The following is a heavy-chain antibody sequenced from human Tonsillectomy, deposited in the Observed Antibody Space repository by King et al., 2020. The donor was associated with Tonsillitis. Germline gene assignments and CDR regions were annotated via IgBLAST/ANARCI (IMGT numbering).Heavy chain of an antibody. D-gene: IGHD5-18*01. V-gene: IGHV1-2*02. CDR1: GYTFTGYY. CDR2: INPNSGGT. CDR3: ARSHSYGYVLVGFDY. Sequence: VQLVESGAEVKKPGASVKVSCKASGYTFTGYYMHWVRQAPGQGLEWMGWINPNSGGTNYAQKFQGRVTMTRDTSISTAYMELSRLRSDDTAVYYCARSHSYGYVLVGFDYWGQGTLVTVSS. J-gene: IGHJ4*02.